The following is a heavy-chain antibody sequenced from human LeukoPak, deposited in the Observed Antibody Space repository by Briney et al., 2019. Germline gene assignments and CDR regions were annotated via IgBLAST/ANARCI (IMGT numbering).Heavy chain of an antibody. D-gene: IGHD6-19*01. CDR3: ISSGFDAFDI. V-gene: IGHV3-23*01. J-gene: IGHJ3*02. Sequence: PGGSLRLSCAASGFTFSSYSMNWVRQAPGKGLEWVSAISGSGGSTYYADSVKGRFTISRDNPKNTLYLQMNSLRAEDTAVYYCISSGFDAFDIWGQGTMVTVSS. CDR2: ISGSGGST. CDR1: GFTFSSYS.